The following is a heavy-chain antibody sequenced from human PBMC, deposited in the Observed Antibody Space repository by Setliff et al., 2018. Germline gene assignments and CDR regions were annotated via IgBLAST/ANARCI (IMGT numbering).Heavy chain of an antibody. V-gene: IGHV1-2*02. CDR3: ARGAPGRYCSGGSCSYFDY. CDR2: INPKSGGT. Sequence: ASVKVSCKASGYSFTDYYMHWVRQVPGRGLEWMGWINPKSGGTRYAQKFQGRVTMTRDTSISTAYMELSSLRSDDTAVYYCARGAPGRYCSGGSCSYFDYWGQGILVTVSS. D-gene: IGHD2-15*01. CDR1: GYSFTDYY. J-gene: IGHJ4*02.